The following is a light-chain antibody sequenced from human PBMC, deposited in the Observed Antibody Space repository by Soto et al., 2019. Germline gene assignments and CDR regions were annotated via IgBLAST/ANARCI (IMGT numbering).Light chain of an antibody. Sequence: DIQMTQSPSTLSASVGARVPITCRASQSVNKWLAWFQQNPGKVPKLLIYDASILQRGVPSRFSGSGSGTHFILTISNLQPEDFATYYCQQFNSLFGQGTRLEN. J-gene: IGKJ5*01. CDR2: DAS. V-gene: IGKV1-5*01. CDR1: QSVNKW. CDR3: QQFNSL.